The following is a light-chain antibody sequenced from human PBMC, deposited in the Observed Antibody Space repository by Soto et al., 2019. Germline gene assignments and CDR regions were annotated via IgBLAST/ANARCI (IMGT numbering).Light chain of an antibody. J-gene: IGLJ1*01. CDR2: DVS. CDR3: GSYTTSGTLV. V-gene: IGLV2-14*03. Sequence: QSALTQPASVSGSPGQSITISCTGTSSDVGGYYYVSWYQHHPDKAPRLMIYDVSYRPSGVSHRFSGSKSGNTASLTISGXXAEXEXDYYCGSYTTSGTLVFGTGTKLTVL. CDR1: SSDVGGYYY.